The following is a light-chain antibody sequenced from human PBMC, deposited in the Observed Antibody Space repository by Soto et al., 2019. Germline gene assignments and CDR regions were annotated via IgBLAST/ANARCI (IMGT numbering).Light chain of an antibody. Sequence: EIMMTQSPATLSVSPGERATLSCRASQSVSNNIAWYQQKPGQAPRLLIYYASTRATGIPARFSGHGSGTEFSRTLIRLRSRDFVLDYRLQHKNWPLITSGQGTRLAIK. CDR1: QSVSNN. CDR3: LQHKNWPLIT. CDR2: YAS. J-gene: IGKJ5*01. V-gene: IGKV3-15*01.